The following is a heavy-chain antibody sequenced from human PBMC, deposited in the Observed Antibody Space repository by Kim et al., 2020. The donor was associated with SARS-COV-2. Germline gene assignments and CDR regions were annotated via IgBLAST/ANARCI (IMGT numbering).Heavy chain of an antibody. CDR3: AKRLSDTYYYYYGMDV. J-gene: IGHJ6*01. CDR1: GFTFSSYG. D-gene: IGHD3-16*01. V-gene: IGHV3-30*18. CDR2: ISYDGSNK. Sequence: GGSLRLSCAASGFTFSSYGMHWVRQAPGKGLEWVAVISYDGSNKYYADSVKGRFTISRDNSNNTLYLQMNSLRAEDTAVYYCAKRLSDTYYYYYGMDVWG.